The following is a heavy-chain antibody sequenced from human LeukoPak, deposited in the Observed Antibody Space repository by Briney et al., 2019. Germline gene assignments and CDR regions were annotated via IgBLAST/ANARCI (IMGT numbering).Heavy chain of an antibody. CDR2: IYYSGST. Sequence: PSETLSLTCTVSGGSISSSSYYWGWIRQPPGKGLEWIGSIYYSGSTYYNPSLKSRVTISVDTSKNQFSLKLGSVTAADTAVYYCARERQQLVPGYYYYGMDVWGQGTTVTVSS. J-gene: IGHJ6*02. V-gene: IGHV4-39*02. CDR3: ARERQQLVPGYYYYGMDV. D-gene: IGHD6-13*01. CDR1: GGSISSSSYY.